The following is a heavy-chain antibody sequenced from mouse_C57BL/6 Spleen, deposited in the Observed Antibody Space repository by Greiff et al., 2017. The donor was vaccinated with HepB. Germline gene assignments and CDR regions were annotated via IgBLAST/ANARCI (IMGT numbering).Heavy chain of an antibody. Sequence: QVHVKQPGAELVKPGASVKLSCKASGYTFTSYWMHWVKQRPGQGLEWIGMIHPNSGSTNYNEKFKSKATLTVDKSSSTAYMQLSSLTSEDSAVYYCAREEGFAYWGQGTLVTVSA. CDR1: GYTFTSYW. V-gene: IGHV1-64*01. CDR3: AREEGFAY. CDR2: IHPNSGST. J-gene: IGHJ3*01.